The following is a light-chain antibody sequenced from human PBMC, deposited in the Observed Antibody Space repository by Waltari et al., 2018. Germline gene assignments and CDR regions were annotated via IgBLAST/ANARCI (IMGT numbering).Light chain of an antibody. CDR2: EVR. Sequence: QSALTQPASVSGSPGQSITISCTGTSSDVRAYDYVSWYQQKPGKAPQLIIYEVRDRPPGVPNRFSGSQSGYTAFLTISGLQAEDEADYYCTSYTTSRTWVFGGGTKLTVL. V-gene: IGLV2-14*01. CDR1: SSDVRAYDY. J-gene: IGLJ3*02. CDR3: TSYTTSRTWV.